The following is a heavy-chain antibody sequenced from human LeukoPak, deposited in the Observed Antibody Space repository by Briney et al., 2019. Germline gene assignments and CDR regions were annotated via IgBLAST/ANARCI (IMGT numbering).Heavy chain of an antibody. V-gene: IGHV3-7*01. Sequence: GGSLRLSCAASGFTFTNYWMSWVRQPPGKGLEWVANIKNDGSEKYYVDSVKGRFTISRDNAKNSLYLQMNSLRAEDTAVYYCARVGTAEGTLEDYWGQGTLVTVSS. CDR2: IKNDGSEK. CDR1: GFTFTNYW. CDR3: ARVGTAEGTLEDY. D-gene: IGHD6-13*01. J-gene: IGHJ4*02.